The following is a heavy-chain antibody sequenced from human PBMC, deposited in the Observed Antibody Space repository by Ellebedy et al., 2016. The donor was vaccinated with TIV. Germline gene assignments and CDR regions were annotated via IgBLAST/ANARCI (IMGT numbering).Heavy chain of an antibody. V-gene: IGHV3-33*08. Sequence: GGSLRLSCTASGFTFSTSGMHWVRQAPGKGLEWVAVIWFDDSNTYYADSVKGRFIISRDNSKSTLFLQMNSLRADDTAVYYCAREFGDYFFDYWGQGTLVTVSS. CDR2: IWFDDSNT. CDR3: AREFGDYFFDY. J-gene: IGHJ4*02. CDR1: GFTFSTSG. D-gene: IGHD4-17*01.